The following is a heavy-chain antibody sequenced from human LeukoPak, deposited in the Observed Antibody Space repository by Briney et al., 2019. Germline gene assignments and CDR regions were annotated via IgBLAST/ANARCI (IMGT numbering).Heavy chain of an antibody. J-gene: IGHJ6*02. D-gene: IGHD3-22*01. CDR3: ARDSGIYDSSGYYGLSYYGMDV. CDR1: GFTFAGYA. Sequence: PGGSLRLSCAASGFTFAGYAMTWVRQAPGKGLEWFSAISGSGSSTYYADSVKGRFTISRDNYKNTLYLQMNSLRAEDTAVYYCARDSGIYDSSGYYGLSYYGMDVWGQGTTVTVSS. CDR2: ISGSGSST. V-gene: IGHV3-23*01.